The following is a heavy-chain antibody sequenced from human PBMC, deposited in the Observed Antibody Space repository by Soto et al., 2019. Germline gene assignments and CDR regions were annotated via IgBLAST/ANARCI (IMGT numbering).Heavy chain of an antibody. J-gene: IGHJ4*02. V-gene: IGHV3-23*01. Sequence: GESLKISCAASGFTFSSYAMSWVRQAPGKGLEWVSAISGSGGSTYYADSVKGRFTISRDNSKNTLYLQMNSLRAEDTAVYYCAKESKGQQLVFPRRRRTHYFDYWGQGTLVTVSS. CDR1: GFTFSSYA. CDR2: ISGSGGST. D-gene: IGHD6-13*01. CDR3: AKESKGQQLVFPRRRRTHYFDY.